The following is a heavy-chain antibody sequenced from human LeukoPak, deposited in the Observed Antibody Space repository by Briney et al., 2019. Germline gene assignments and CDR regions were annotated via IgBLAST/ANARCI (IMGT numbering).Heavy chain of an antibody. D-gene: IGHD3-22*01. CDR1: GYTFTSYG. V-gene: IGHV1-18*01. CDR2: ISAYNGNT. J-gene: IGHJ5*02. CDR3: ARDGRHRYYYDSSGFYGGWFDP. Sequence: ASVKVSCKASGYTFTSYGISWVRQAPGQGLEWMEWISAYNGNTNYAQKLQGRVTMTTDTSTTTAYMELRSLRSDDTAVYYCARDGRHRYYYDSSGFYGGWFDPWGQGTLVTVS.